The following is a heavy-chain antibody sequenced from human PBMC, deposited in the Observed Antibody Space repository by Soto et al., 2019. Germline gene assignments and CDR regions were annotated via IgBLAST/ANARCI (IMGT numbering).Heavy chain of an antibody. D-gene: IGHD5-12*01. V-gene: IGHV3-33*06. CDR2: IWYDGSNK. CDR3: AKDGETYKWLRFNYYYMDV. CDR1: GFPFSSYV. Sequence: GGSLRLSCAASGFPFSSYVMHWVRPAPGKGLEWVAVIWYDGSNKYYADSVKGRFTISRDNSKNTLYLQMNSLRAEDTAVYYCAKDGETYKWLRFNYYYMDVWGKGTTVTVSS. J-gene: IGHJ6*03.